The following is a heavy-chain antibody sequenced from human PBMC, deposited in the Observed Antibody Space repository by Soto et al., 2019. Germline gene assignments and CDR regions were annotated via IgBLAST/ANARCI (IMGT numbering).Heavy chain of an antibody. Sequence: SETLSLTCTVSGGSISSGGYYWSWIRQHPGKGLEWIGYIYYSGSTYYNPSLKSRVTISVDTSKNQFSLKLSSVTAADTAVYYCARTAVAGYFDYWGQGTLVTVSS. V-gene: IGHV4-31*03. CDR3: ARTAVAGYFDY. D-gene: IGHD6-19*01. CDR2: IYYSGST. J-gene: IGHJ4*02. CDR1: GGSISSGGYY.